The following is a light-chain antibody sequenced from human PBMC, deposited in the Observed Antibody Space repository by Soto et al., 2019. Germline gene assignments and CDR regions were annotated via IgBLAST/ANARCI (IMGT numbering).Light chain of an antibody. Sequence: QPASVSGAPGQAITISCTGISSDVGGYNYVSCYQQHHGKARKLMIYDVSTPPAEGSNRFSGSKSGNTASLTISGLQAEDDDDYYCRSYTSSSTLEVFGGGTKVTVL. CDR3: RSYTSSSTLEV. CDR2: DVS. CDR1: SSDVGGYNY. V-gene: IGLV2-14*01. J-gene: IGLJ2*01.